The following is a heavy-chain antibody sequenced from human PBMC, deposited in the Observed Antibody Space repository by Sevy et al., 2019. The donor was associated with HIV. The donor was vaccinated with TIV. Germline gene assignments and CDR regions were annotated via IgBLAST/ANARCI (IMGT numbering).Heavy chain of an antibody. V-gene: IGHV3-7*01. CDR2: IKQDGSQT. CDR3: VIGWLRDS. J-gene: IGHJ4*02. Sequence: GGSLRLSCIVSGFTFSTKWMSWVRQAPGKGLEWVANIKQDGSQTYYVDSVKGRFTISRDNAKTSLYLQMDYPRPEDTAVYYCVIGWLRDSWGQGTLVTVSS. CDR1: GFTFSTKW. D-gene: IGHD6-19*01.